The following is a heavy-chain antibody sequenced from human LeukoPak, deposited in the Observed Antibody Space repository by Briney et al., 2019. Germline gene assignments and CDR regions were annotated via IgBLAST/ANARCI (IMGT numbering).Heavy chain of an antibody. CDR2: INSDESST. D-gene: IGHD6-19*01. J-gene: IGHJ4*02. CDR1: GFTFSSYW. V-gene: IGHV3-74*01. Sequence: GGSLRLSCAASGFTFSSYWMHWGRQAPGKGLVWVSRINSDESSTSYADSVKGRFTISRDNAKNTLYLQMSSVRGVDTAVYYCAREGGGWYYFDYWGQGTLVTVSS. CDR3: AREGGGWYYFDY.